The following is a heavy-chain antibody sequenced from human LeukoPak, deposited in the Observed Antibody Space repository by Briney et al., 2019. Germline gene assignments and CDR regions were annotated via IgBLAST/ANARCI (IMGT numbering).Heavy chain of an antibody. CDR1: GGSISSSNW. D-gene: IGHD2-15*01. J-gene: IGHJ4*02. Sequence: SGTLSLTCAVSGGSISSSNWWSWVRQPPGKGLDWIGEIYHSGSTNYNPSLKSRVTISVDKSKNQFSLKLSSVTAADTAVYYCASRYCSGGSCYRGFDYWGQGTLVTVSS. CDR2: IYHSGST. V-gene: IGHV4-4*02. CDR3: ASRYCSGGSCYRGFDY.